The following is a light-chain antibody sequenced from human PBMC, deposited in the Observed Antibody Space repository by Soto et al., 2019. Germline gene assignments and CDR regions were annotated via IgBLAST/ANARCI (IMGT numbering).Light chain of an antibody. CDR3: QRYDSFSMYT. CDR2: DAS. J-gene: IGKJ2*01. Sequence: DIQMTQSPSTLSASVGDRVTSTCRASQSISGWLAWYQQSTGKAPKVLIYDASKLESGVPSRFSGSRSGTEFTLTISSLQPDDFATYYCQRYDSFSMYTFGQGTKLDIK. CDR1: QSISGW. V-gene: IGKV1-5*01.